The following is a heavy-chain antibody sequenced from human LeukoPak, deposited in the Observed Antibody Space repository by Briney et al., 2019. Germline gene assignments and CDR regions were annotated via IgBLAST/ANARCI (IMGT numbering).Heavy chain of an antibody. CDR1: GDSVSSNSAA. V-gene: IGHV6-1*01. CDR3: ARALDSSGWYIVDY. Sequence: SQTLSLTCAISGDSVSSNSAAWNWIRQSPSRGLEWLGRTYYRSRWYNDYAVSVKSRITIHPDTSKNQFSLQLNSVTPEDTAVYYCARALDSSGWYIVDYWGQGTLVTVSS. J-gene: IGHJ4*02. CDR2: TYYRSRWYN. D-gene: IGHD6-19*01.